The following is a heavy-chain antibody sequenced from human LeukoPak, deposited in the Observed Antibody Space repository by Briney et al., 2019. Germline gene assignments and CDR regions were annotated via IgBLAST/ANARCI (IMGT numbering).Heavy chain of an antibody. CDR2: ITGSTTWT. Sequence: GGSLRLSCETSGLTFGNFGMNWVRQAPGKGLQWVSGITGSTTWTYYAASVKGRFTVSRDNSQNTLHLQMNSLRADDTAVYYCARELVSSGTGYFDLWGRGTLVTVSS. D-gene: IGHD3-10*02. J-gene: IGHJ2*01. V-gene: IGHV3-23*01. CDR3: ARELVSSGTGYFDL. CDR1: GLTFGNFG.